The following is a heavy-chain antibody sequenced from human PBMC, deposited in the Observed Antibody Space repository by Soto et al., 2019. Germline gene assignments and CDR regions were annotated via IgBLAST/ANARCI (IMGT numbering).Heavy chain of an antibody. CDR2: IYYSGSA. J-gene: IGHJ5*02. V-gene: IGHV4-61*08. CDR3: ARIPVDTVMINWFDP. CDR1: GGSVSSGDYF. Sequence: PSETLSLTCTVSGGSVSSGDYFWIWIRQPPGKGLEWIGYIYYSGSANYNASLKSRVSISLDTSKNQFSLKLSSVTAADTAVYYCARIPVDTVMINWFDPWGQGTLVTVSS. D-gene: IGHD5-18*01.